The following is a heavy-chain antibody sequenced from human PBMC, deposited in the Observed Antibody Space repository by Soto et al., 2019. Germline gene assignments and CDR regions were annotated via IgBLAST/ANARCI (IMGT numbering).Heavy chain of an antibody. CDR1: GGSFSGYY. CDR2: INHSGST. J-gene: IGHJ6*02. V-gene: IGHV4-34*01. CDR3: ARGNVMCTHRGYYYDVKYV. Sequence: PSANLSLTCAVYGGSFSGYYWSWIRQPPGKGLEWIGEINHSGSTNYNPSLKSRVTISVDTSKNQFSLKLSSVTAADTAVYYCARGNVMCTHRGYYYDVKYVCGQGTTVIGS. D-gene: IGHD3-16*01.